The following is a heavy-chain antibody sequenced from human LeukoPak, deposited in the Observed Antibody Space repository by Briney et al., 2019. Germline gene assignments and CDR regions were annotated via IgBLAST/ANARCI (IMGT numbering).Heavy chain of an antibody. Sequence: GRSLRLSCVASGFAFSTYGMHWVRQAPGKGLEWVAVIANDAKTTYYADSVNGRFTISRDNAKNSLYLQMNSLRAEDTAVYFCARVGALSSSWLLYWGQGTLVTVSS. V-gene: IGHV3-30*03. D-gene: IGHD6-13*01. CDR1: GFAFSTYG. J-gene: IGHJ4*02. CDR3: ARVGALSSSWLLY. CDR2: IANDAKTT.